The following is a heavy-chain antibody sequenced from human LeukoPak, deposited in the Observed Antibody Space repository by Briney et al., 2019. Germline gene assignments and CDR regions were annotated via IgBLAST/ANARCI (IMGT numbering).Heavy chain of an antibody. J-gene: IGHJ4*02. CDR3: ATDPGYNYGFDY. D-gene: IGHD5-18*01. CDR2: IYSDGTT. Sequence: GGSLRLSCAASGFPVSDNYMSWVRQAPGKGLEWVSIIYSDGTTYYADSVKGRFTISRDNSKNSLYLQMNSLRAEDTAVYYCATDPGYNYGFDYWGQGTLVTVSS. V-gene: IGHV3-66*01. CDR1: GFPVSDNY.